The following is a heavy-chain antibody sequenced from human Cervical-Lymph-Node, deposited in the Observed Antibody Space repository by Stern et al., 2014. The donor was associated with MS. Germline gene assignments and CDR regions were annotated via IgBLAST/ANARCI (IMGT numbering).Heavy chain of an antibody. CDR2: ISWNSYTI. Sequence: EVQLVESGGDLVQPGRSLRLSCAASGFNFTDTAMHWVRQAPGKGLAWVSGISWNSYTIVYADSVKGRFTISRDNAKKSLFLQMNSLRAEDTALYYCAKSAFYGDYQFDFWGQGTPVTVSP. V-gene: IGHV3-9*01. D-gene: IGHD4-17*01. CDR3: AKSAFYGDYQFDF. CDR1: GFNFTDTA. J-gene: IGHJ4*02.